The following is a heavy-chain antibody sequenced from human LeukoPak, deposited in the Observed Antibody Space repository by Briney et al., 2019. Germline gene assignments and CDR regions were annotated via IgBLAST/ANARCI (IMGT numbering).Heavy chain of an antibody. CDR2: MKPNSGNT. CDR1: GYTFTSYD. J-gene: IGHJ6*03. CDR3: ARGQKRVRDYYYYYMDV. Sequence: GASVKVSCKASGYTFTSYDINWVRQATGQGLEWMGWMKPNSGNTGYAQKFQGRVTITRNTSISTAYMELSSLRSEDTAVYYCARGQKRVRDYYYYYMDVWGKGTTVTVSS. V-gene: IGHV1-8*03.